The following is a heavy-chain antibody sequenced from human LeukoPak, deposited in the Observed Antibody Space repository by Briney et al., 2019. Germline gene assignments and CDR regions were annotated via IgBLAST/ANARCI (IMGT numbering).Heavy chain of an antibody. Sequence: GGSLRLSCSASGFTFGSYGMHWVRQAPGKGLEWVAVIWYDGSNEYYADSVKGRFTISRDNSKNTLYLQMNSLRAEDTAVYYCARDGPNCSGGSCYSGTLDYWGQGTLVTVSS. D-gene: IGHD2-15*01. J-gene: IGHJ4*02. CDR3: ARDGPNCSGGSCYSGTLDY. V-gene: IGHV3-33*08. CDR2: IWYDGSNE. CDR1: GFTFGSYG.